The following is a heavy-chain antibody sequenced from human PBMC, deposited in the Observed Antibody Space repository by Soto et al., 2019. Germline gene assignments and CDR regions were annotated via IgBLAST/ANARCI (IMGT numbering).Heavy chain of an antibody. CDR2: INAGNGNT. J-gene: IGHJ4*02. V-gene: IGHV1-3*01. CDR3: ARDRYYGSGTYNYFDY. Sequence: ASVKVSCTASGYTFTIYVMHGVCQAPGQRLEWMGWINAGNGNTKYSQKFQGRVTITRDTSASTAYMELSSLRSEDTAVYYCARDRYYGSGTYNYFDYWGQGTLVTVSS. CDR1: GYTFTIYV. D-gene: IGHD3-10*01.